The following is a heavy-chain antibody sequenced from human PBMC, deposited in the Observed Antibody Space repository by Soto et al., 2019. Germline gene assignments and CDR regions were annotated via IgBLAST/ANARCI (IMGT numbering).Heavy chain of an antibody. Sequence: ETLSLTCAVYGGSVSGYYWSWIRQPPGKGLEWIGEINHSGSTNYTPSLKSRVTISVDTSQNQFSLKLSSVTAADTAVYYCASGATGTTPWFDPWGQGTLVTVSS. CDR3: ASGATGTTPWFDP. V-gene: IGHV4-34*01. D-gene: IGHD1-7*01. CDR1: GGSVSGYY. J-gene: IGHJ5*02. CDR2: INHSGST.